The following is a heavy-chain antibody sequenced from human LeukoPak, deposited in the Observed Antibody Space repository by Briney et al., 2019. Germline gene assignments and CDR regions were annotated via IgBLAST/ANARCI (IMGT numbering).Heavy chain of an antibody. CDR1: GFTFGNYG. Sequence: GGSLRLSCAASGFTFGNYGMHWVRQAPGKGLEWVTIVSYEGSSKYCADSVKGRFTISRDNSKNTLYLQMNSLRAEDTAVYYCAGSYYDIVTGLGEFDPWGQGTLVTVSS. CDR3: AGSYYDIVTGLGEFDP. CDR2: VSYEGSSK. D-gene: IGHD3-9*01. J-gene: IGHJ5*02. V-gene: IGHV3-30*03.